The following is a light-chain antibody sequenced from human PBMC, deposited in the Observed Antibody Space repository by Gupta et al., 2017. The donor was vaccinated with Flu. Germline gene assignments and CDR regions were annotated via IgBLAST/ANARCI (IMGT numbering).Light chain of an antibody. V-gene: IGLV2-11*01. CDR3: SSHAGRVTWV. Sequence: QSAPTQARSVSGSPGQSVTISCTGSSNDVGGSNRVSWYHQRPGKAPKLILYDVTERPSGVPDRFSGSKSGNTASLTISGLQADDEADYYCSSHAGRVTWVFGTGTTVTVL. CDR2: DVT. J-gene: IGLJ1*01. CDR1: SNDVGGSNR.